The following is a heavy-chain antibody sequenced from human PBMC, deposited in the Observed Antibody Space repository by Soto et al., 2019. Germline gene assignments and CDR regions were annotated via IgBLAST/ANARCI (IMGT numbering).Heavy chain of an antibody. CDR2: INPQSGVT. J-gene: IGHJ4*01. CDR3: ARETQSDSAFDY. CDR1: GYTFTGYY. V-gene: IGHV1-2*02. Sequence: GASVKVSCKASGYTFTGYYLHWVRQAPGQGLEWMGWINPQSGVTKSAQQFQGRVTMTRDTTITTAYMEVTSLRSDDTAVFYCARETQSDSAFDYWGHGTLVTVSS. D-gene: IGHD2-2*01.